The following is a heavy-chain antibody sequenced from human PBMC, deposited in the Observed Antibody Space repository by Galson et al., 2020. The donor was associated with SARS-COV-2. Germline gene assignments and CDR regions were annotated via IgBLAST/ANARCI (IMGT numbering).Heavy chain of an antibody. D-gene: IGHD3-22*01. V-gene: IGHV3-33*01. CDR2: IFYDGSDK. J-gene: IGHJ4*02. CDR3: ARDGQLSSGWAVDY. Sequence: SLKLSCAAPGFTFSSHALHWVRQAPGKGLEWVAQIFYDGSDKYYGDSVKGRFTISRDSSKNMVYLQMNNLKVDDTAVYYCARDGQLSSGWAVDYWGQGTLVNVSS. CDR1: GFTFSSHA.